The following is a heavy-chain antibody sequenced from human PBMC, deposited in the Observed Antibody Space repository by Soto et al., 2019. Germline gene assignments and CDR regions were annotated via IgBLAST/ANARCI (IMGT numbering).Heavy chain of an antibody. CDR3: ARDKITGLFDY. D-gene: IGHD2-8*02. V-gene: IGHV4-59*12. Sequence: SEPLSLTSPVSGGSISSYYWSWIRQPPGTGLEWIGDINYSGSTNYNPSLKSRVTISVDTSKNQFSLKLTSLTAADTAVYYCARDKITGLFDYWGQGTLVTVSS. CDR1: GGSISSYY. CDR2: INYSGST. J-gene: IGHJ4*02.